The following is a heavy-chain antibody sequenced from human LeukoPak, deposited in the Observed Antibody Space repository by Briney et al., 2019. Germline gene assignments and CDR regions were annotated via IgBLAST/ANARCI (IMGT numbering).Heavy chain of an antibody. J-gene: IGHJ4*02. Sequence: PSETLSLTCTVSGGSISSYYWSWIRQPPGKGLEWIGYIYYSGTTNYNPSLKSRVTISVDTSKNQFSLKLSSVTAADTAVYYCARARSQANYYGSGSDFDYWGQGTLVTVSS. CDR3: ARARSQANYYGSGSDFDY. CDR1: GGSISSYY. V-gene: IGHV4-59*12. CDR2: IYYSGTT. D-gene: IGHD3-10*01.